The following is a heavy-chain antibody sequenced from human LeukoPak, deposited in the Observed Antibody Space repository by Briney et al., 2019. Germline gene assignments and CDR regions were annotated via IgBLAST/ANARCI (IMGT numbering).Heavy chain of an antibody. CDR3: AKASMIVVVIRGTDSSKQFFFDY. CDR1: GFTFSNYA. CDR2: ISRSVSST. D-gene: IGHD3-22*01. V-gene: IGHV3-23*01. J-gene: IGHJ4*02. Sequence: HPGGSLRLSCAASGFTFSNYAMSWVRQAPGKGLEWVSSISRSVSSTYYADSVKGRFSIFRDDSKNTLYLQMDSLRAEDTAVYFCAKASMIVVVIRGTDSSKQFFFDYWGQGALVTVSS.